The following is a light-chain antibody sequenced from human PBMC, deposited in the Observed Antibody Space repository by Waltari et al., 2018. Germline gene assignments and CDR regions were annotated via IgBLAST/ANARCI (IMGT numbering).Light chain of an antibody. CDR1: SSDVGGYNY. V-gene: IGLV2-14*03. CDR3: SSYTSSTTLLLI. Sequence: QSALTQPASVSGSPGQSIPISCTGTSSDVGGYNYVSWYQKHPGKAPKLLIYDVSNRPSGVSNRFSASKSGNTASLIISGLQAEDEADYYCSSYTSSTTLLLIFGGGTKLTVL. CDR2: DVS. J-gene: IGLJ2*01.